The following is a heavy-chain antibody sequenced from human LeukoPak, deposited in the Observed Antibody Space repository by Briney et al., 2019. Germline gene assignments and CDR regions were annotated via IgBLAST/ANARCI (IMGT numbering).Heavy chain of an antibody. J-gene: IGHJ5*02. Sequence: SETLSLTCTVSGGSISSYYWSWIRQPAGKGLEWIGRIYTSGSTNYNPSLKSRVTMSVDTSKNQFSLRLSSVTAADTAVYYCARGGEYASAFDPWGQGTLVTVSS. CDR2: IYTSGST. D-gene: IGHD2-2*01. V-gene: IGHV4-4*07. CDR3: ARGGEYASAFDP. CDR1: GGSISSYY.